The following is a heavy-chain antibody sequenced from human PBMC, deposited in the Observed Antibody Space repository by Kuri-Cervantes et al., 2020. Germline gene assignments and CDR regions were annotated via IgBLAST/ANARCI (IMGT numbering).Heavy chain of an antibody. CDR2: IYYSGST. D-gene: IGHD6-19*01. CDR1: GGSISSSSYY. Sequence: SETLSLTCTVSGGSISSSSYYWGWIRQPPGKGLEWIGSIYYSGSTYYNPSLKSRVTISVDTSKNQFSLKLSSVTAADTAVYYRAREGIAVAGHGGYDYWGQGTLVTVSS. V-gene: IGHV4-39*02. CDR3: AREGIAVAGHGGYDY. J-gene: IGHJ4*02.